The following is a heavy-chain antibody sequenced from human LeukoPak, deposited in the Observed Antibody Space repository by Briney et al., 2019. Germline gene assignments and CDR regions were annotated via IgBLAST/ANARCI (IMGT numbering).Heavy chain of an antibody. J-gene: IGHJ6*03. CDR3: ARDRYSSSPEYYYYYMDV. CDR1: GFTFSSYS. CDR2: ISSSSYISISSSTI. V-gene: IGHV3-48*01. D-gene: IGHD6-6*01. Sequence: GGSLRLSCAASGFTFSSYSMNWVRQAPGKGLEWVSYISSSSYISISSSTIYYADSVKGRFTISRDNAKNSLYLQMNSLRAEDTAVYYCARDRYSSSPEYYYYYMDVWGKGTTVTVSS.